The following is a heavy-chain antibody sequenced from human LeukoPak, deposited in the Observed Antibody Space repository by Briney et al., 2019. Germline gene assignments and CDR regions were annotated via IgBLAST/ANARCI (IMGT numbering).Heavy chain of an antibody. J-gene: IGHJ4*02. D-gene: IGHD3-10*01. V-gene: IGHV4-39*01. Sequence: SETLSLTCTVSGGSINSSSYYWGWIRQPPGEALEWIGSIYHSGYTYYNPSLKSRVTISVDTSKSQFSLKLSSVTAADTAVYYCARSSMFRGVTVDYWGQGTLVTASS. CDR1: GGSINSSSYY. CDR3: ARSSMFRGVTVDY. CDR2: IYHSGYT.